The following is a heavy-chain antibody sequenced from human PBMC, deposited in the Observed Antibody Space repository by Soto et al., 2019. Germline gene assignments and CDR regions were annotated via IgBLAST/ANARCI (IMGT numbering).Heavy chain of an antibody. CDR3: ARDIYYYDSCAYVDF. CDR2: IKQDGSEK. CDR1: GFTFSNYW. J-gene: IGHJ4*02. V-gene: IGHV3-7*03. Sequence: HPGGSLRLSCAASGFTFSNYWMSWVRQAPGKGLEWVANIKQDGSEKYYVDSVKGRFTISRDNAKDSLFLLMNSLRAEDTAVYYCARDIYYYDSCAYVDFWGQGTPVTVAS. D-gene: IGHD3-22*01.